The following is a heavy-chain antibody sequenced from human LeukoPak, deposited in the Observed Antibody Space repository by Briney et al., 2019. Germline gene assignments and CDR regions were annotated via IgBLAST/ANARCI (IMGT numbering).Heavy chain of an antibody. V-gene: IGHV3-21*01. CDR3: ARDRRDGYNLYYFDL. CDR2: ISSSSSYI. D-gene: IGHD5-24*01. J-gene: IGHJ4*02. Sequence: GGSLRLSCAASGFTFSSYSMNWVRQAPGKGLEWVSSISSSSSYIYYADSVKGRFIISRDNAKNSLYLQMNSLRAEDTAVYYCARDRRDGYNLYYFDLWGQGTLVTVSS. CDR1: GFTFSSYS.